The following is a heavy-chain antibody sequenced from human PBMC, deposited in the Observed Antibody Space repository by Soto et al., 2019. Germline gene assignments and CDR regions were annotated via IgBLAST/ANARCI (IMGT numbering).Heavy chain of an antibody. CDR1: GYTFTSYD. Sequence: ASVKVSCKASGYTFTSYDINWVRQATGQGLEWMGWMNPNSGNTGYAQKFQGRVTMTRNTSISTAYMELSSLRSEDTAVYYCARAAYDFWSGYYTFYYYMDVWGKGTTVTVSS. D-gene: IGHD3-3*01. V-gene: IGHV1-8*01. CDR3: ARAAYDFWSGYYTFYYYMDV. CDR2: MNPNSGNT. J-gene: IGHJ6*03.